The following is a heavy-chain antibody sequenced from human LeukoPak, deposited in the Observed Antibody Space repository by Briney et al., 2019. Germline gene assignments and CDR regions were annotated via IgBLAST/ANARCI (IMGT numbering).Heavy chain of an antibody. CDR1: GGSISSSSYY. CDR2: IYYSGST. V-gene: IGHV4-39*01. D-gene: IGHD3-3*01. J-gene: IGHJ4*02. Sequence: SETLSLTCTVSGGSISSSSYYWGWIRQPPGRGPEWIGSIYYSGSTYYNPSLKSRVTISVDTSKNQFSLKLSSVTAADTAVYYCARHGFLEWFYWGQGTLVTVSS. CDR3: ARHGFLEWFY.